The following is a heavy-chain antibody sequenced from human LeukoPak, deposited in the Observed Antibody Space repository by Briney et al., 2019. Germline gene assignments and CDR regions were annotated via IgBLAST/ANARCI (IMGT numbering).Heavy chain of an antibody. CDR2: IYFSGST. CDR3: ARDPRNALHAFEL. CDR1: GDSTSNFY. Sequence: SETLSLTCTVSGDSTSNFYWSWTRQPPGKRLEWIGYIYFSGSTNYNPSLKSRVSMSVDASKNQISLKLTSATAADTAVYYCARDPRNALHAFELWGPGTMVIVSS. D-gene: IGHD2-8*01. V-gene: IGHV4-59*01. J-gene: IGHJ3*01.